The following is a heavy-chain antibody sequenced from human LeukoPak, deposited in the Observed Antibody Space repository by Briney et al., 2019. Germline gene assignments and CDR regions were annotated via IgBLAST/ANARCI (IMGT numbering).Heavy chain of an antibody. CDR2: ISSSSSHI. V-gene: IGHV3-21*01. J-gene: IGHJ3*02. D-gene: IGHD6-13*01. CDR3: ARVYRSSWYEVDAFDI. Sequence: PGGSLRLSCAASGFTFSSYSMNWVRQAPGKGLEWVSSISSSSSHIYYADSVKGRFTISRDNAKNSLYLQMNSLRAEDTAVYYCARVYRSSWYEVDAFDIWGQGTMVTVSS. CDR1: GFTFSSYS.